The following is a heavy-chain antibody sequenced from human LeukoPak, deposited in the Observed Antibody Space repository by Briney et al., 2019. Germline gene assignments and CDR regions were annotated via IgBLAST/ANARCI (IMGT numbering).Heavy chain of an antibody. Sequence: PSETLSLTCTVSGGSISSSSYYWGWLRQPPGKGLEWIVSIYYSGSTYYNPSLKSRVTISVDTSKNQFSLKLSSVTAADTTVYYCARDVVLMVYGRNRFDPRGQGTLVTVSS. V-gene: IGHV4-39*02. CDR2: IYYSGST. CDR1: GGSISSSSYY. D-gene: IGHD2-8*01. CDR3: ARDVVLMVYGRNRFDP. J-gene: IGHJ5*02.